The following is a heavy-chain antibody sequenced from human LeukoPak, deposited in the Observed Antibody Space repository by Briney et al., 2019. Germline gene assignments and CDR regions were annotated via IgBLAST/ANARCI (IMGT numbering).Heavy chain of an antibody. D-gene: IGHD6-19*01. Sequence: PGGSLRLSCAASGFTFSSYATSWVRQAPGKGLEWVSAISGSGGSTYYADSVKGRFTISRDNSKNTLYLQMNSLRAEDTAVYYCAKGCSGPKDFDYWGQGTLVTVSS. CDR2: ISGSGGST. CDR1: GFTFSSYA. V-gene: IGHV3-23*01. J-gene: IGHJ4*02. CDR3: AKGCSGPKDFDY.